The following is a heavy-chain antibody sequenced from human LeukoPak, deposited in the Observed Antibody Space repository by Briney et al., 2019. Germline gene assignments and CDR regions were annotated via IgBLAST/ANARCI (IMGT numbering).Heavy chain of an antibody. CDR2: IYWDDDK. CDR3: AHRQGVADYYGSGSCFDWFDP. D-gene: IGHD3-10*01. Sequence: SGPTLVKPTQTLTLTCTFSGFSLSTSGVGVGWIRQPPGKALEWLALIYWDDDKRYSPSLKSRLTITKDTSKNQVVLTMTNMDPVDTATYYCAHRQGVADYYGSGSCFDWFDPWGQGTLVTGSS. J-gene: IGHJ5*02. V-gene: IGHV2-5*02. CDR1: GFSLSTSGVG.